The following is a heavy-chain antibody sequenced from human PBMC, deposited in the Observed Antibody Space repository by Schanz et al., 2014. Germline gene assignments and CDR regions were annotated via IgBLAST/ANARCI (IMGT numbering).Heavy chain of an antibody. V-gene: IGHV3-21*04. CDR2: ISPSSSYI. J-gene: IGHJ6*02. Sequence: VQLLESGGGVVQPGRSRRLSCEASGFTFSSYSMNWVRQAPGRGLEWVSSISPSSSYIYYADSVKGRFTISRDNSKNTLYLQMNSLRAEDTAVYYCRLWFGELYYGMDVWGQGTTVTVSS. CDR3: RLWFGELYYGMDV. D-gene: IGHD3-10*01. CDR1: GFTFSSYS.